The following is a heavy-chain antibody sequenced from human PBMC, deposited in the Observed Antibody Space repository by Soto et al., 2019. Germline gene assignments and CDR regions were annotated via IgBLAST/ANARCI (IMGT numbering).Heavy chain of an antibody. CDR1: GGSVSSGSYY. CDR2: IYYSGST. CDR3: ARARRAVVVVDATTQTEYFDY. Sequence: QVQLQESGPGLVKPSETLSLTCTVSGGSVSSGSYYWSWIRQPPGKGLEWIGYIYYSGSTNYNPSLQSRVTIAVDTSTNQFSLKLSSGTAADTAVYYCARARRAVVVVDATTQTEYFDYWGQGSLVTVSS. D-gene: IGHD2-15*01. V-gene: IGHV4-61*01. J-gene: IGHJ4*02.